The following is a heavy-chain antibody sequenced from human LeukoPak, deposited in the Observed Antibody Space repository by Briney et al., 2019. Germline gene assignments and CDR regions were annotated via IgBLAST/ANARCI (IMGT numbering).Heavy chain of an antibody. J-gene: IGHJ4*02. V-gene: IGHV4-59*01. CDR1: GGSISSYY. CDR2: IYYSGST. D-gene: IGHD3-10*01. Sequence: SETLSLTCTVSGGSISSYYWSWIRQPPGKGLEWIGYIYYSGSTNYNPSLKSRVTISVDTSKNQFSLKLSSVTAADTAVYYCAREAMVRGVRAYNFEYWGQGTLVTVSS. CDR3: AREAMVRGVRAYNFEY.